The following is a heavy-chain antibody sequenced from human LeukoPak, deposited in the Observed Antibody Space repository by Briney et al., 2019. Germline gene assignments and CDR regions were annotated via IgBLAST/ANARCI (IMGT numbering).Heavy chain of an antibody. D-gene: IGHD3-16*02. CDR2: ISYDGSNK. V-gene: IGHV3-30*04. CDR1: GFTFSSYA. J-gene: IGHJ4*02. CDR3: ARDGSWGSYRYAYYFDY. Sequence: PGGSLRLSCAASGFTFSSYAMHWVRQAPGEGLEWVAVISYDGSNKYYADSVKGRFTISRDNSENTLYLQMNSLRAEDTAVYYCARDGSWGSYRYAYYFDYWGQGTLVTVSS.